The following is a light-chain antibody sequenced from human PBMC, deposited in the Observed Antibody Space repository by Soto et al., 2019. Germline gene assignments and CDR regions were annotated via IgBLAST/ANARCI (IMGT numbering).Light chain of an antibody. CDR1: NSDVGGYNF. Sequence: QSALTQPRSVSGSPGQSVTISCTGTNSDVGGYNFVSWYQQLPGKAPKLMISAVSQRPSGVPDRFSGSKSGNTASLTISGLQADDEAGYFCCSYTASDIWVFGGGTKVTVL. CDR3: CSYTASDIWV. V-gene: IGLV2-11*01. J-gene: IGLJ3*02. CDR2: AVS.